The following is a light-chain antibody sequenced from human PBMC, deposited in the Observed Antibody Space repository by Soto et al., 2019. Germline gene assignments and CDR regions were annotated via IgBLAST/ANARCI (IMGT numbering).Light chain of an antibody. CDR1: QSVDNY. CDR2: DAS. Sequence: ERVMTQSPATLSLSPGERATLSCRASQSVDNYLAWYQQRPGQAPRLLMYDASNRATGIPARFSGSGSGTDFTLTISSLEAEDFAVYYCQQRSSWPLTFGGGTKVDIK. J-gene: IGKJ4*01. CDR3: QQRSSWPLT. V-gene: IGKV3-11*01.